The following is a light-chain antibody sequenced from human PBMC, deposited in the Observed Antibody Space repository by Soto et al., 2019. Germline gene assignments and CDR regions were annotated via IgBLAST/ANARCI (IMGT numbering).Light chain of an antibody. CDR3: QQYNNWPIT. CDR1: QSVSSN. J-gene: IGKJ4*01. V-gene: IGKV3-15*01. Sequence: EIVMTQSPATLSVSPGERAALSFRASQSVSSNLAWYQQKPGQAPRLLIYGASTRATGIPARFSGSGSGTEFTLTISSLQSEDFAVYYCQQYNNWPITFGGGTKVDIK. CDR2: GAS.